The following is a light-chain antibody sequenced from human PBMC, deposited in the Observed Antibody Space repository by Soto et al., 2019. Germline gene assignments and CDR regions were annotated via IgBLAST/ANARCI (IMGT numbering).Light chain of an antibody. CDR2: DAS. V-gene: IGKV3-11*01. J-gene: IGKJ4*01. CDR1: QNIGYF. CDR3: QQRSGWPLT. Sequence: EIVLTQSPATLSLSPGEWATLSCRASQNIGYFLAWYQQKPGQAPRLLIYDASNRATDVPARFSGSGSGTDFTLTIGSLEPEDLATYYCQQRSGWPLTFGGGTKVEI.